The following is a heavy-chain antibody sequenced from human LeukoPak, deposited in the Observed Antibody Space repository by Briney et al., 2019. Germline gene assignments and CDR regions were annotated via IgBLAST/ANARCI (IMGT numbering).Heavy chain of an antibody. CDR2: IYYNGNT. Sequence: SETLSLTCDVSGGSISRGVYYWSWVRRLPGKGLEWIGHIYYNGNTYYNPSLRSRVAISVATSENQISLKVASVTAADTAVYFCARMTMGRDAVGRSYRFGNTWFDAWGQGTLVTVSS. CDR1: GGSISRGVYY. D-gene: IGHD3-16*02. V-gene: IGHV4-31*11. CDR3: ARMTMGRDAVGRSYRFGNTWFDA. J-gene: IGHJ5*02.